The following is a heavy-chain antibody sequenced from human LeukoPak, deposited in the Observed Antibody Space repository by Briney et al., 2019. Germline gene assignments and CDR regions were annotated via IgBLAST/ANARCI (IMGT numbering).Heavy chain of an antibody. V-gene: IGHV3-53*01. CDR2: IYSGGST. D-gene: IGHD5-18*01. CDR3: ARGYNFGLHY. Sequence: GGSLRLSCAASGFTVSSNYMSWVRQAPGKGLEWVSVIYSGGSTDYADSVKGRFTISRDNVKNSLYLQMNSLRDEDTAVYYCARGYNFGLHYWGQGTLVTVSS. CDR1: GFTVSSNY. J-gene: IGHJ4*02.